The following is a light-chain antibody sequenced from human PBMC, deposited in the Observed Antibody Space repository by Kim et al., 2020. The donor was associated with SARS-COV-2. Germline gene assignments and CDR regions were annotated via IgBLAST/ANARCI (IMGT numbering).Light chain of an antibody. V-gene: IGLV2-14*03. CDR3: TSYTGADTVV. J-gene: IGLJ2*01. Sequence: QSITISCTGTSSPVGDYNYVPSYQQRPDKAPKLIIYDVSERPSGVSTHFSGSKSGNTASLTISGLQAADEADYYCTSYTGADTVVFGGGTKLTVL. CDR2: DVS. CDR1: SSPVGDYNY.